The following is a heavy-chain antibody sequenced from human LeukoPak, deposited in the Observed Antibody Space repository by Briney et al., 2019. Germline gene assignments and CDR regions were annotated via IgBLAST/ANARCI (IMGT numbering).Heavy chain of an antibody. Sequence: GGSLRLSCAASGFTFSSYAMSWVRQAPGKGLEWVSAISGSGGSTYYADSVKGRFTISRDNAKNMVFLQMNSLRAEDTAVYYCTRDFYGIDYWGQGTLVTVSS. CDR1: GFTFSSYA. CDR2: ISGSGGST. J-gene: IGHJ4*02. V-gene: IGHV3-23*01. CDR3: TRDFYGIDY. D-gene: IGHD3-10*01.